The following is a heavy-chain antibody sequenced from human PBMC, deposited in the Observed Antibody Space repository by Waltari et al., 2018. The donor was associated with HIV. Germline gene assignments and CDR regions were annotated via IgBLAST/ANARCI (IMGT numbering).Heavy chain of an antibody. V-gene: IGHV4-34*12. J-gene: IGHJ4*02. D-gene: IGHD3-16*01. CDR2: VIDSGST. CDR3: ARAVGLDHSWGSYVDH. CDR1: NDDDDTFRHSWRAYGDNH. Sequence: QVRLPQSGASRLQRSETLPLTCPASNDDDDTFRHSWRAYGDNHWTWIRQSPVRGLELIGEVIDSGSTNYNPSLRSRVSILGDTSKKQFSLRLNSVTDADTAVYYCARAVGLDHSWGSYVDHWGQGMSVTVSS.